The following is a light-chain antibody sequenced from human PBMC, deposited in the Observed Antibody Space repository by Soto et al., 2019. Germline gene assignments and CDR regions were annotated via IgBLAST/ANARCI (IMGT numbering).Light chain of an antibody. V-gene: IGLV1-40*01. CDR1: SSNIGAGYD. Sequence: QSVLTQPPSVSGAPGQRVTISCTGSSSNIGAGYDVHWYQQLPGTAPKLLIYGNSNRPSGVPDRFSGSKSGTSASLAITGLLAEDEADYYCQSYDSSQSGWVFGGGTKLTVL. J-gene: IGLJ3*02. CDR3: QSYDSSQSGWV. CDR2: GNS.